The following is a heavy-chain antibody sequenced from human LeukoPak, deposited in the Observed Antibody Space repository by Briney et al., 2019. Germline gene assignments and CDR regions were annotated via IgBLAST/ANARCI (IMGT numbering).Heavy chain of an antibody. V-gene: IGHV3-48*01. CDR3: AKSNGYCSGGNCYSNY. D-gene: IGHD2-15*01. Sequence: GGSLRLSCAASGFTFSSYSMNWVRQAPGKGLEWVSYISSSSSTIYYADSVKGRFTISRDSSKNTLYLQMNSLRVEDTAVYYCAKSNGYCSGGNCYSNYWGQGTLVTVSS. CDR2: ISSSSSTI. J-gene: IGHJ4*02. CDR1: GFTFSSYS.